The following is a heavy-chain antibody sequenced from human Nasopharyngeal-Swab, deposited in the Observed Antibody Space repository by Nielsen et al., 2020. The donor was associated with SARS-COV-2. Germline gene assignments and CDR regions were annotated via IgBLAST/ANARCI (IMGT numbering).Heavy chain of an antibody. CDR3: ARELWIQDYYYYYGMDV. CDR2: ISYDGSNK. J-gene: IGHJ6*02. Sequence: GESLKISCAASGFTFSSYAMHWVRQAPGKGLEWVAVISYDGSNKYYADSVKGRFTISRDNSKNTLYLQMNSLRAEDTAVYYCARELWIQDYYYYYGMDVWGQGTTVTVSS. D-gene: IGHD5-18*01. V-gene: IGHV3-30-3*01. CDR1: GFTFSSYA.